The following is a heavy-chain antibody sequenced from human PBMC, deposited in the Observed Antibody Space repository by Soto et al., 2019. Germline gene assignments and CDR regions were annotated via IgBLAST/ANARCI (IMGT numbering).Heavy chain of an antibody. CDR1: GFTFSGYT. V-gene: IGHV3-21*01. Sequence: EVQLVESGGGLVKPGGSLRLSCAASGFTFSGYTVNWVRQAPGKGLEWGSSISTSSGYIYYADSVKGRFTISRDNAKNSLYLQLNSLRSEDTAVYYCXXXXXRDTTFPTDYSYXAXDVWGQGX. CDR3: XXXXXRDTTFPTDYSYXAXDV. D-gene: IGHD1-1*01. J-gene: IGHJ6*02. CDR2: ISTSSGYI.